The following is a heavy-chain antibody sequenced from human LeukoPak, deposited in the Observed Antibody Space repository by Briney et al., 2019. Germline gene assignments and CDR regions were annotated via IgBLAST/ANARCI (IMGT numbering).Heavy chain of an antibody. CDR1: GFTFSSYW. D-gene: IGHD5-18*01. J-gene: IGHJ4*02. Sequence: GGSLRLSCAASGFTFSSYWMSWVRQAPGKGLEWVANINQGGGEKYYVDSVKGRFTISRDNAKNSLYLQMNSLRAEDTAVSYCASARGSNYGSLGDWGQGTLVTVSS. CDR3: ASARGSNYGSLGD. CDR2: INQGGGEK. V-gene: IGHV3-7*05.